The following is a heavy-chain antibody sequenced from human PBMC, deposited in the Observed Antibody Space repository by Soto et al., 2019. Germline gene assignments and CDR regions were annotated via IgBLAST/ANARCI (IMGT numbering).Heavy chain of an antibody. CDR1: GGSISSGGYY. D-gene: IGHD3-22*01. J-gene: IGHJ4*02. V-gene: IGHV4-31*03. Sequence: PSETLSLTCTVSGGSISSGGYYWSWILQHPGKGLEWIGYIYYSGSTYYNPSLKSRFTISVDTSKNQFPLKLSSVTAADTAVYYCARDNYYDSSGYLNFDYCGQGTLVTVSS. CDR2: IYYSGST. CDR3: ARDNYYDSSGYLNFDY.